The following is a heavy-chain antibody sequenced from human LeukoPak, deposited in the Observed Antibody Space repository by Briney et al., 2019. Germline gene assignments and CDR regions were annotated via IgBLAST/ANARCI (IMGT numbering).Heavy chain of an antibody. Sequence: SEALSLTCTVSGYSISSGYYWGWIRQPPGKGLEWIGNIYHSGSTYYNPSLKSRVTMSRDTSKNQFSLNLNSVTATDTAVYYCARECSSTTCYTRSFDPWGQGTLVTVSS. D-gene: IGHD2-2*02. J-gene: IGHJ5*02. V-gene: IGHV4-38-2*02. CDR3: ARECSSTTCYTRSFDP. CDR1: GYSISSGYY. CDR2: IYHSGST.